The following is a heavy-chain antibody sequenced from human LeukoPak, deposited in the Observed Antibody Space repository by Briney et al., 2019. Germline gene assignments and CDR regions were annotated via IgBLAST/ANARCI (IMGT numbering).Heavy chain of an antibody. CDR3: ARGEPVTAAMKSSMDYFDY. D-gene: IGHD2-2*01. CDR1: GGSFSGYY. CDR2: INHSGST. V-gene: IGHV4-34*01. J-gene: IGHJ4*02. Sequence: SETLSLTCAVYGGSFSGYYRSWIRQPPGKGLEWIGEINHSGSTNYNPSLKSRVTISVDTSKNQFSLKLSSVTAADTAVYYCARGEPVTAAMKSSMDYFDYWGQGTLVTVSS.